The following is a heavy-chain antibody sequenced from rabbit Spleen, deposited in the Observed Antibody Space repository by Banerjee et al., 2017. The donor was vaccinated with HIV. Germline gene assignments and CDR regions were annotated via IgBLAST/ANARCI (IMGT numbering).Heavy chain of an antibody. CDR2: AYAGSSDST. CDR3: ARDLTGVIGWNFGW. J-gene: IGHJ4*01. Sequence: QSLEESGGGLVKPGASLTLTCKASGFSFNEFSFNSGYDMCWVRQAPGKGLEWVACAYAGSSDSTYSATWAKGRFTISKTSSTTVTLQMTSLTAADTATYFCARDLTGVIGWNFGWWGPGTLVTVS. D-gene: IGHD1-1*01. CDR1: GFSFNEFSFNSGYD. V-gene: IGHV1S40*01.